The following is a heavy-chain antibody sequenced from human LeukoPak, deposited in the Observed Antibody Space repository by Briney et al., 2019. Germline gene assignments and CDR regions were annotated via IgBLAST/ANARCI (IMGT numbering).Heavy chain of an antibody. Sequence: GASVKVSCKASGYTFTSYDINWVRQATGQGLEWMGWMNPNSGNTGYAQKFQGRVTMTRDTSISTAYMELSRLRSEDTAVYYCATYGGYDINFDYWGQGTLVTVSS. CDR1: GYTFTSYD. D-gene: IGHD5-12*01. V-gene: IGHV1-8*02. CDR3: ATYGGYDINFDY. CDR2: MNPNSGNT. J-gene: IGHJ4*02.